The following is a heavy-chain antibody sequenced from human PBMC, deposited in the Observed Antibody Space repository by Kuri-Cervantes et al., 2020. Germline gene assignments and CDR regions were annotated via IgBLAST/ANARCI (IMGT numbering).Heavy chain of an antibody. Sequence: ASVKVSCKASGYTFTSYYMHWVRQAPGQGLEWMGIINPSGGSTSYAQKFQGRVTMTRDTSTSTVYMELRSLRSDDTAVYYCARDLVITIFGVVILAYYGMDVWGQGTTVTVSS. CDR2: INPSGGST. V-gene: IGHV1-46*01. CDR3: ARDLVITIFGVVILAYYGMDV. CDR1: GYTFTSYY. J-gene: IGHJ6*02. D-gene: IGHD3-3*01.